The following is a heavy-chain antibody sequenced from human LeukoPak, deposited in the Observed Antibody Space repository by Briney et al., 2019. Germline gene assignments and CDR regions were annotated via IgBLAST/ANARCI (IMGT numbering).Heavy chain of an antibody. D-gene: IGHD2-2*02. V-gene: IGHV3-23*01. CDR1: GFTFRTYA. J-gene: IGHJ5*02. CDR2: ISGSGGTT. Sequence: SGGSLRLSCVASGFTFRTYALCWVRQAPGKGLEWVSAISGSGGTTYYADSVKGRFTISRDNAKKTVYLQMDRLRGEDAAVYACAKGCLTEGCDTSRWFDPWGQGSMVIVSS. CDR3: AKGCLTEGCDTSRWFDP.